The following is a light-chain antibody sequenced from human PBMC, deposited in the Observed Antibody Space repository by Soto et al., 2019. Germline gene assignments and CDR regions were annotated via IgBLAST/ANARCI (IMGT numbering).Light chain of an antibody. CDR2: GAS. J-gene: IGKJ1*01. CDR3: QQYKNGWT. CDR1: QSLGGS. V-gene: IGKV3-15*01. Sequence: EIVMTQSPATLSVSPGERATLSCRASQSLGGSLAWYQQKPGQAPRLLIYGASTRVTGIPARFSGSGSGTEFTLTISSLQSEDFAVYYCQQYKNGWTFGQGTKVE.